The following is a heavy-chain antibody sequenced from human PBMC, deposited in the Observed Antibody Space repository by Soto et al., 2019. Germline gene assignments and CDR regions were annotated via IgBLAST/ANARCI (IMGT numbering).Heavy chain of an antibody. D-gene: IGHD1-1*01. CDR2: TSYDGNNE. CDR1: GFTFSNYA. Sequence: LRLSCAASGFTFSNYAMHWVRQAPGKGLEWVALTSYDGNNEYYTDSVKGRFTISRDNSKNTLFLQMNSPRPEDTAVYYCARDKGVFNWATSYSDYWGQGALVTVSS. CDR3: ARDKGVFNWATSYSDY. J-gene: IGHJ4*02. V-gene: IGHV3-30*03.